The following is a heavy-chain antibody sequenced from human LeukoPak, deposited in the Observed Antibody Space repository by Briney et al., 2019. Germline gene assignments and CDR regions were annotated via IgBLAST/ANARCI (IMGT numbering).Heavy chain of an antibody. CDR2: INHSGST. V-gene: IGHV4-38-2*02. CDR3: ASRTDFRIAVAGIAGNWFDP. J-gene: IGHJ5*02. Sequence: SETLSLTCTVSGYSISSGYYWSWIRQPPGKGLEWIGEINHSGSTNYNPSLKSRVTISVDTSRNQFSLKLSSVTAADTAVYYCASRTDFRIAVAGIAGNWFDPWGQGTLVTVSS. CDR1: GYSISSGYY. D-gene: IGHD6-19*01.